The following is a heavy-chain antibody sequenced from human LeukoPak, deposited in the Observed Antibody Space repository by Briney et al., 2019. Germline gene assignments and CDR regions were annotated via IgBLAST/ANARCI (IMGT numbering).Heavy chain of an antibody. CDR3: ARDHRYCSSTSCLSFDY. J-gene: IGHJ4*02. Sequence: SVKVSCKASGYTFTSYGISWVRQAPGQGLEWMGWISAYNGNTNYAQKLQGRVTMTTDTSTSTAYMELRSLRSDDTAVYYCARDHRYCSSTSCLSFDYWGQGTLVTVSS. D-gene: IGHD2-2*01. V-gene: IGHV1-18*01. CDR1: GYTFTSYG. CDR2: ISAYNGNT.